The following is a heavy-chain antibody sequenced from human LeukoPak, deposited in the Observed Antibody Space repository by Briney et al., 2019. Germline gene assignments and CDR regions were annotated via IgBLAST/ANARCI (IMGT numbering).Heavy chain of an antibody. V-gene: IGHV3-7*01. D-gene: IGHD4-17*01. J-gene: IGHJ4*02. CDR3: AREYDYGDPGIDY. Sequence: PGGSLRLSCAASGLTFRSYWMSWVRQAPGKGLEWVANINQDGSEKNYVDSVKGRFTIFRDNPKNSLYLEMDSLRVEDTAVYYCAREYDYGDPGIDYWGQGALVTVSS. CDR1: GLTFRSYW. CDR2: INQDGSEK.